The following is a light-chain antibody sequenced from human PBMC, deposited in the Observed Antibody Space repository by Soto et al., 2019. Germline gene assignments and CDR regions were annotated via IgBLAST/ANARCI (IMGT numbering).Light chain of an antibody. CDR2: EVS. CDR3: CSFTSITTYV. CDR1: SSDVGAYNY. J-gene: IGLJ1*01. V-gene: IGLV2-14*01. Sequence: QAALTQPASMEAVLAHSITITSTVTSSDVGAYNYVSWYQQQPGKAPKLMISEVSNRPSGVSNRFSGSKSGNTASLIISGLQAEDEADYYCCSFTSITTYVFGTGTKVAVL.